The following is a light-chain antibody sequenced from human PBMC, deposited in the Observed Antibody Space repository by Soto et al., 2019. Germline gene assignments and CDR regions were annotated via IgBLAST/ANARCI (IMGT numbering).Light chain of an antibody. CDR1: QAVSTW. V-gene: IGKV1-12*01. CDR3: QQGASFPRT. CDR2: AAS. J-gene: IGKJ4*01. Sequence: DIRMTQSPSSVSASVGGTVTITCRASQAVSTWLAWYQQKPGGSPKLLIYAASTLQSGVPSRFSGSGSGTDFTLTIRSLQPEDFATYYCQQGASFPRTFGGGTKVDIK.